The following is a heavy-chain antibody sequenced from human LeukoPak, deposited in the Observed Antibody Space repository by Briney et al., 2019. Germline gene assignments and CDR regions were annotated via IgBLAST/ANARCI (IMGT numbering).Heavy chain of an antibody. J-gene: IGHJ3*01. CDR1: GFTFGNSW. V-gene: IGHV3-74*01. CDR2: INADGSTA. D-gene: IGHD1-14*01. Sequence: GGSLRLSCAASGFTFGNSWVHWVRQAPGKGPVWVSLINADGSTATYADSVKGRFTISRDNARNTLSLQMNSLTIEDTAVYYCVVVVEPPDSDGFDVWGQGTMTTVSS. CDR3: VVVVEPPDSDGFDV.